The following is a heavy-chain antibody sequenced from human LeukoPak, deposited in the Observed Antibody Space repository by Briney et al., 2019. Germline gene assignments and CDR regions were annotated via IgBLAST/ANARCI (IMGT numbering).Heavy chain of an antibody. J-gene: IGHJ6*02. CDR3: ARHRSRQLVPGMDV. Sequence: SETLSLTCTVSGGSISSYYWSWIRQPPGKGLEWTGYIYYSGSTNYNPSLKSRVTISVDTSKNQFSLKLSSVTAADTAVYYCARHRSRQLVPGMDVWGQGTTVTVSS. D-gene: IGHD6-6*01. CDR2: IYYSGST. CDR1: GGSISSYY. V-gene: IGHV4-59*08.